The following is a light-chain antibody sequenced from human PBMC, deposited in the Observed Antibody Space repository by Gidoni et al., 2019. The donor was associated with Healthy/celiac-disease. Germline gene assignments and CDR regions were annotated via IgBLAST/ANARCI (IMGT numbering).Light chain of an antibody. Sequence: EIVLTQSPATLSVSPGERATLSCRASQSVSSYLAWYQQKPGQAPRLLIYDASNRATGIPARFSGSGSGTDFTLTISSLEPEDFAVYYCQQRSNWPPWTFXXXTKVEIK. CDR2: DAS. CDR3: QQRSNWPPWT. V-gene: IGKV3-11*01. J-gene: IGKJ1*01. CDR1: QSVSSY.